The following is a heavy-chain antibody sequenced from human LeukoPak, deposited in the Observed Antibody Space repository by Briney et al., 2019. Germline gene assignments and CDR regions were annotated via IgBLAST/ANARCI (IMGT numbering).Heavy chain of an antibody. CDR1: GFTFSSYA. D-gene: IGHD4/OR15-4a*01. CDR2: ISYDGSNK. CDR3: ARRAGAYSHPYDY. Sequence: PGGSLRLSCAASGFTFSSYAMHWVRQAPGKGLEWVAVISYDGSNKYYADSVKGRFTISIDNSKNTLYLQMNSLRAEDTAVYYCARRAGAYSHPYDYWGQGTLVTVSS. V-gene: IGHV3-30*14. J-gene: IGHJ4*02.